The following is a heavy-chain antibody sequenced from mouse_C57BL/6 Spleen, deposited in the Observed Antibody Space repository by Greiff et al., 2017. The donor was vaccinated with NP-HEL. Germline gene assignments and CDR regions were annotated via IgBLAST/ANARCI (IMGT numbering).Heavy chain of an antibody. J-gene: IGHJ2*01. V-gene: IGHV3-6*01. CDR2: ISYDGSN. D-gene: IGHD2-3*01. Sequence: EVQVVESGPGLVKPSQSLSLTCSVTGYSITSGYYWNWIRQFPGNKLEWMGYISYDGSNNYNPSLKNRISITRDTSKNQFFLKLNSVTTEDTATYYCARARWLPLDYWGQGTTLTVSS. CDR1: GYSITSGYY. CDR3: ARARWLPLDY.